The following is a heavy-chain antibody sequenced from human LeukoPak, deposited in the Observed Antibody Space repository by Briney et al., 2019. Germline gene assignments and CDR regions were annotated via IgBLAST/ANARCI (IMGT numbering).Heavy chain of an antibody. V-gene: IGHV3-30*02. CDR3: AKDRYYYGSESYPIEAFDV. J-gene: IGHJ3*01. Sequence: GRSLRLSCVASGFTFNTYGMHWVRQAPGKGLEWVAFIRYDGSNKYYAESVKGRFTISRDNSKNTLYVQMNSLRTEDTAVYYCAKDRYYYGSESYPIEAFDVWGQGTMVSVS. D-gene: IGHD3-10*01. CDR2: IRYDGSNK. CDR1: GFTFNTYG.